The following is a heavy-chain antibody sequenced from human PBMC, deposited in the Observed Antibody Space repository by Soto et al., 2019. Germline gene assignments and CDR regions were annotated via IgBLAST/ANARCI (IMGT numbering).Heavy chain of an antibody. CDR3: ARDFGHGYYLDY. Sequence: GGSLRLSCVASGFSFSNCNMNWVRQAPGKGLEWVSYITDSSDTVHYADSVRGRFTISRDNAESSLYLQMNSLRDEDTAVYFCARDFGHGYYLDYWGRGTLVTASS. V-gene: IGHV3-48*02. CDR1: GFSFSNCN. CDR2: ITDSSDTV. J-gene: IGHJ4*02. D-gene: IGHD3-3*01.